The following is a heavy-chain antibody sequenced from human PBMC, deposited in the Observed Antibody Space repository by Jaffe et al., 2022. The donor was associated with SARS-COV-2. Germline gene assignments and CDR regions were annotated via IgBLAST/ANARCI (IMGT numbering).Heavy chain of an antibody. D-gene: IGHD6-13*01. J-gene: IGHJ1*01. CDR1: GGSISSGSYY. CDR2: IYTSGST. Sequence: QVQLQESGPGLVKPSQTLSLTCTVSGGSISSGSYYWSWIRQPAGKGLEWIGRIYTSGSTNYNPSLKSRVTISVDTSKNQFSLKLSSVTAADTAVYYCARSGYSSSWFDSEYFQHWGQGTLVTVSS. CDR3: ARSGYSSSWFDSEYFQH. V-gene: IGHV4-61*02.